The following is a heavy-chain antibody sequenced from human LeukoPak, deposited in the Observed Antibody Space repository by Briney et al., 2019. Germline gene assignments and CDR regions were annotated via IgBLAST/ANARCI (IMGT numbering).Heavy chain of an antibody. Sequence: GGSLRLSCTASGFTFGDHAMGWVRQAPGKGLEWVTFIRGKTHGETTEYAASVKGRFTISRDDSKSIAYLQMNSLKTEDTAVYYCTRGRSGWYTISDYWGQGTLVTVSS. D-gene: IGHD6-19*01. CDR2: IRGKTHGETT. CDR3: TRGRSGWYTISDY. J-gene: IGHJ4*02. V-gene: IGHV3-49*04. CDR1: GFTFGDHA.